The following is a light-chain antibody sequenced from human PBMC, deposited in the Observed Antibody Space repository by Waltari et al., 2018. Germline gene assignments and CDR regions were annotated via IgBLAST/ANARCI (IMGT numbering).Light chain of an antibody. CDR3: QQYGSSPKT. V-gene: IGKV3-20*01. CDR1: QSVSSSY. Sequence: EIVLTQSPGTLSLSPGERATLSCRASQSVSSSYLAWYQQKPGQAPRILIYGASSRAFGIPDSFSVSASVTDFTLTISRLEPEYFAVYYCQQYGSSPKTFGQVTKVEIK. J-gene: IGKJ1*01. CDR2: GAS.